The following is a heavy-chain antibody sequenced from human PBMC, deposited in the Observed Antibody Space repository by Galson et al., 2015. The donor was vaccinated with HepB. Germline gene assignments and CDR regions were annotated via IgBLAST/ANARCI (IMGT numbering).Heavy chain of an antibody. CDR3: AAPRSFRYSNYEDGMDV. V-gene: IGHV3-66*02. CDR2: IYSGGST. D-gene: IGHD4-11*01. Sequence: SLRLSCAASGFTVSSNYMSWVRQAPGKGLEWVSVIYSGGSTYYADSVKGRFTISRDNSKNTLYLQMNSLRAEDTAVYYCAAPRSFRYSNYEDGMDVWGQGTTVTVSS. J-gene: IGHJ6*02. CDR1: GFTVSSNY.